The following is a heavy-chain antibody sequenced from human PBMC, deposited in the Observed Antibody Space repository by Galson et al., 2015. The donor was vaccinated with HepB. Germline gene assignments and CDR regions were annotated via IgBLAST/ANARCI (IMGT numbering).Heavy chain of an antibody. V-gene: IGHV3-11*06. Sequence: SLRLSCAASGFTFSDYYMSWIRQAPGQGLEWVLYISSSSTYTNYADSVKGRFTISRDNATKSLYLQINSLRAEDTAVYYCAGVADADYGEHSHFYFWGQGTLVTVSS. CDR3: AGVADADYGEHSHFYF. D-gene: IGHD4-17*01. CDR1: GFTFSDYY. CDR2: ISSSSTYT. J-gene: IGHJ4*02.